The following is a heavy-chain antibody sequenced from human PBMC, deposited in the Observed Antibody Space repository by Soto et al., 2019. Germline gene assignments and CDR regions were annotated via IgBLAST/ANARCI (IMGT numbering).Heavy chain of an antibody. Sequence: GGSLRLSCAASGFTFSSYLMSWVRQAPGKGLEWVANIKQDGSEKYYVDSVKGRFTISRDNAKNSLYLQMNSLRAEDTAVYYCARDVEWLAYWGQGTLVTVSS. CDR1: GFTFSSYL. J-gene: IGHJ4*02. CDR3: ARDVEWLAY. D-gene: IGHD6-19*01. V-gene: IGHV3-7*01. CDR2: IKQDGSEK.